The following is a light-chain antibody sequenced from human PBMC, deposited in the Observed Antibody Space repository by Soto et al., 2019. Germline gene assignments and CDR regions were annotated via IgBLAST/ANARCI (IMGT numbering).Light chain of an antibody. J-gene: IGKJ2*01. CDR1: QTINTW. Sequence: DIQMTQSPSTLSASVGDRVTITCRASQTINTWLAWYQQKPGKAPKLLIYKASSLESGVQSRFSGSGSGTEFTLTISSLQPDDFATYFCQQYNTYLYTFGQGTKLEI. CDR2: KAS. V-gene: IGKV1-5*03. CDR3: QQYNTYLYT.